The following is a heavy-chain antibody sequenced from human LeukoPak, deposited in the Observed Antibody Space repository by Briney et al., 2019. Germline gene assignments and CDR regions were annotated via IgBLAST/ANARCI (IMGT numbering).Heavy chain of an antibody. D-gene: IGHD6-6*01. J-gene: IGHJ4*02. Sequence: GESLKISSQGSGYRFPSYWIGWVRQMPGKGLEWMGIIYPDDSDTRYSPSFQGQVTISADKSFNTVYLQWSSLKASDTAIYFCARHRWDATSSFDYWGQGTLVSVSS. CDR1: GYRFPSYW. CDR3: ARHRWDATSSFDY. CDR2: IYPDDSDT. V-gene: IGHV5-51*01.